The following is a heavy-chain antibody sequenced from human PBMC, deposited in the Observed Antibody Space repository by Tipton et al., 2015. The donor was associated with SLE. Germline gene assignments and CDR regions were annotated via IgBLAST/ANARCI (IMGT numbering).Heavy chain of an antibody. CDR1: GFTFSSYA. Sequence: GSLRLSCAASGFTFSSYAMSWVRQAPGKGLEWVPAISGSGGSTYYADSVKGRFTISRDNSKNTLYLQMNSLRAEDTAVYYCAKGTVVPYYFDYWGQGTLVTVSS. CDR3: AKGTVVPYYFDY. V-gene: IGHV3-23*01. J-gene: IGHJ4*02. D-gene: IGHD4-23*01. CDR2: ISGSGGST.